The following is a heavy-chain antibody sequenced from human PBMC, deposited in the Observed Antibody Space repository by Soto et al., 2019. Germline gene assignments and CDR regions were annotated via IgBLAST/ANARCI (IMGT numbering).Heavy chain of an antibody. CDR1: GFTFSSYG. V-gene: IGHV3-33*06. D-gene: IGHD6-19*01. Sequence: GSLRLSCAASGFTFSSYGMHWVRRAPGKGLEWVSAIWYGGSNKYYADSVKGRFTISRDNSKNTLYLQMNSLRAEDTAVYYCAKGYSSGWYVIYYFDYWGQGTLVTVSS. CDR2: IWYGGSNK. J-gene: IGHJ4*02. CDR3: AKGYSSGWYVIYYFDY.